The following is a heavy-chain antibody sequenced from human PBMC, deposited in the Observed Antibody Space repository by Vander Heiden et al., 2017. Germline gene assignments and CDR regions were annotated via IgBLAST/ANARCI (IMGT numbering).Heavy chain of an antibody. V-gene: IGHV1-69*10. Sequence: QVQLVQSGAEVKKPGSSVKVSCKASGGTFSSYAIRWVRQAPGQGLEWMGGIIPILGIANYAQKFQGRVTITADKSTSTAYMELSSLRSEDTAVYYCAGGYCSSTSCYNGMDVWGQGTTVTVSS. D-gene: IGHD2-2*02. CDR1: GGTFSSYA. CDR2: IIPILGIA. J-gene: IGHJ6*02. CDR3: AGGYCSSTSCYNGMDV.